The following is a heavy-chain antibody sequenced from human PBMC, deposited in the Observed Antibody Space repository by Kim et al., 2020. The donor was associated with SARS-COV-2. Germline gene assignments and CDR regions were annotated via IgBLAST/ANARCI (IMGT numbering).Heavy chain of an antibody. Sequence: GGSLRLSCAASGFTFSSYAMHWVRQAPGKGLEWVAVISYDGSNKYYADSVKGRFTISRDNSKNTLYLQMNSLRAEDTAVYYCAREVDSGSENWFDPWGQGTLVTVSS. CDR2: ISYDGSNK. D-gene: IGHD1-26*01. CDR3: AREVDSGSENWFDP. CDR1: GFTFSSYA. V-gene: IGHV3-30-3*01. J-gene: IGHJ5*02.